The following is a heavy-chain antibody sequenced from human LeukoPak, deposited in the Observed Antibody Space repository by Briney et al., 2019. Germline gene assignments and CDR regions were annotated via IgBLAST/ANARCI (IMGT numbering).Heavy chain of an antibody. CDR2: ILDVVRSK. J-gene: IGHJ4*02. Sequence: GGSLRLSCAASGFSFISYGMHWVGQGPGKGLEWGGVILDVVRSKDYADSVKRRFTISRDNSKDTLYLQMNSLRAEDTAVYYCAKRPSDYGDYVSYFDYWGRGTLVTVSS. CDR1: GFSFISYG. D-gene: IGHD4-17*01. V-gene: IGHV3-30*18. CDR3: AKRPSDYGDYVSYFDY.